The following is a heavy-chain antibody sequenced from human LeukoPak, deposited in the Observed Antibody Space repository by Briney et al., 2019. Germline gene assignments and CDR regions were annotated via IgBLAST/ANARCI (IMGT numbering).Heavy chain of an antibody. CDR2: IYYSGST. V-gene: IGHV4-39*01. J-gene: IGHJ4*02. CDR3: ARHAYYDFWSGYQNFDY. Sequence: SETLSLTCTVSGGSISSSSYYWGWIRQPPGKGLEWIGSIYYSGSTYYNPSLKSRVTISVDTSKNQFSLKLSSVTAADTAVYYCARHAYYDFWSGYQNFDYWGQGTLDTVSS. CDR1: GGSISSSSYY. D-gene: IGHD3-3*01.